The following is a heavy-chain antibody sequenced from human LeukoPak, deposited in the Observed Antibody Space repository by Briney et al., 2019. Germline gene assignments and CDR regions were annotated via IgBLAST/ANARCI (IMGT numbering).Heavy chain of an antibody. CDR2: IYYSGIT. V-gene: IGHV4-30-4*01. CDR3: ARGVTAIWGGFDI. CDR1: GGSISSGDYY. Sequence: SQTLSLTCTVSGGSISSGDYYWSWIRQPPGKGLEWIGYIYYSGITYYNPSLKSRVTISVDTSKNQFSLKLSSVTAADTAVYYCARGVTAIWGGFDIWGQGTMVTVSS. D-gene: IGHD2-21*02. J-gene: IGHJ3*02.